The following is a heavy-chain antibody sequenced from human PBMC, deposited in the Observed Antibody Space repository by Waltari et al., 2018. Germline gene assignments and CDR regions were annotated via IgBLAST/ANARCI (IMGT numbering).Heavy chain of an antibody. D-gene: IGHD2-8*02. V-gene: IGHV3-30*03. CDR2: ISSDGSRK. Sequence: QVQLVESGGGVVQPGRSLRLSCAASGFTFISSGMHWVRQTPGRGREWVAVISSDGSRKSYADSVKGRFSISRDNSKNSLSLEMNSLRPEDTAVYYCASCTGGNCYYYGFDVWGQGTTVTVSS. CDR3: ASCTGGNCYYYGFDV. CDR1: GFTFISSG. J-gene: IGHJ6*02.